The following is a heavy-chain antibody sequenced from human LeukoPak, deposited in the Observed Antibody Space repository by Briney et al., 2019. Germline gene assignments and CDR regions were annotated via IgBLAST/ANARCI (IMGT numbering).Heavy chain of an antibody. Sequence: GESLKISCKVSGYSFTSYWIAWVRQMPGKGLEWMGIIYPDDSDTTCNPSFQGQVTISADKSISTAYLQWSSLKASDTAMYYCARRSGNYYGVDYWGQGTLVTVSS. CDR2: IYPDDSDT. D-gene: IGHD1-26*01. V-gene: IGHV5-51*01. CDR1: GYSFTSYW. J-gene: IGHJ4*02. CDR3: ARRSGNYYGVDY.